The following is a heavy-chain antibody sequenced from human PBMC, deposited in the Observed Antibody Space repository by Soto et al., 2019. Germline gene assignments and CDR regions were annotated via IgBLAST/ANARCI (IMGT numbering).Heavy chain of an antibody. CDR3: ARGWEATFGVVPFPRNYGMDV. V-gene: IGHV4-34*01. CDR2: INHSGST. J-gene: IGHJ6*02. D-gene: IGHD3-3*01. Sequence: LSLTCAVYGGSFSGYYWSWIRQPPGKGLEWIGEINHSGSTNYNPSLKSRVTISVDTSKNQFSLKLSSVTAADTAVYYCARGWEATFGVVPFPRNYGMDVWGQGTTVTVSS. CDR1: GGSFSGYY.